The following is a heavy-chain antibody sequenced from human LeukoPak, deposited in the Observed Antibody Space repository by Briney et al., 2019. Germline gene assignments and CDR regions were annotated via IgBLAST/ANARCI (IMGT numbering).Heavy chain of an antibody. D-gene: IGHD6-13*01. CDR3: ATRGHSSSWYYFDY. Sequence: GGSLRLSCAASGFTFSDYYMNWIRQAPGKGLEWVSYISGSSSYTNYADSVKGRFTISRDNAKNSLYLQMNSLRAEDTAVYYCATRGHSSSWYYFDYRGQGTLVTVSS. CDR2: ISGSSSYT. CDR1: GFTFSDYY. J-gene: IGHJ4*02. V-gene: IGHV3-11*03.